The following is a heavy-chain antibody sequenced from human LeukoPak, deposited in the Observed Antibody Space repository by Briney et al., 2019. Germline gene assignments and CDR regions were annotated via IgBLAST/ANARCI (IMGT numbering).Heavy chain of an antibody. CDR2: FDPEDGET. J-gene: IGHJ6*02. D-gene: IGHD4-11*01. Sequence: ASVKVSCKVSGYTLTELSMHWVRQAPGKGLEWMGGFDPEDGETIYAQKFQGRVTMTEDTSTDTAYMELSSLRSEDTAVYYCARGPDYSTPYYYYGMDVWGQGTTVTVSS. CDR3: ARGPDYSTPYYYYGMDV. V-gene: IGHV1-24*01. CDR1: GYTLTELS.